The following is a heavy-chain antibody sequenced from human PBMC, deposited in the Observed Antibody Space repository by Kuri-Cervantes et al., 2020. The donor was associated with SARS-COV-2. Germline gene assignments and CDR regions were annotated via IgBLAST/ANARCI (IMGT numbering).Heavy chain of an antibody. CDR2: IYYSGST. D-gene: IGHD1-26*01. Sequence: GSLRLSCTVSGASISSSSYYWGWIRQPPGKGLEWIRSIYYSGSTYYNPSLKSRVTISVDTSKNQFPLKLSPVTAADTAVYYCARHEREGATSYSFDYWGQGTLVTVSS. V-gene: IGHV4-39*01. CDR1: GASISSSSYY. CDR3: ARHEREGATSYSFDY. J-gene: IGHJ4*02.